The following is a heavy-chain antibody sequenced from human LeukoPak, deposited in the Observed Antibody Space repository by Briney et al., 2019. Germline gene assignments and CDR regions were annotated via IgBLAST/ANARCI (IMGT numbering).Heavy chain of an antibody. CDR3: ARDRRSGYYYGGLDY. J-gene: IGHJ4*02. D-gene: IGHD3-22*01. Sequence: SETPSLTCTVSGYSISSGYYWGWIRQPPGKGLEWIGSIYHSVSTYYNPSLKSRVTISIDTSKNQFSLKLSSVTAADTAVYYCARDRRSGYYYGGLDYWGQGTLVTVSS. CDR2: IYHSVST. CDR1: GYSISSGYY. V-gene: IGHV4-38-2*02.